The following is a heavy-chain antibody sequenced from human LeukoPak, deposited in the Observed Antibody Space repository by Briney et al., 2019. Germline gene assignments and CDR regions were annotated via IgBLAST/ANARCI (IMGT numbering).Heavy chain of an antibody. V-gene: IGHV3-30-3*02. D-gene: IGHD4-17*01. CDR3: ANEIRPNDY. J-gene: IGHJ4*02. CDR1: GFTFSSYA. Sequence: GTSLRLSCTASGFTFSSYAMHWVRQAPGKGLEWVAVISYDGRNRYYTDSVKGRFTISRDNSKNTLYLQMNSLSADDTAMYYCANEIRPNDYWGQGTLVTVSS. CDR2: ISYDGRNR.